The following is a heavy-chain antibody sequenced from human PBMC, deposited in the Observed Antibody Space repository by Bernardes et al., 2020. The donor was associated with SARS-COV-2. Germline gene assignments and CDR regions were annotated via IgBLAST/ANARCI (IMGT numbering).Heavy chain of an antibody. CDR3: ARGLMVFDS. CDR2: ISAYNGDT. CDR1: GYTFPTHG. J-gene: IGHJ4*02. Sequence: ASVKVSCRASGYTFPTHGITWVRQAPGQGLEWMGWISAYNGDTNYAQKLQGRVTMTADTSTRTAYMELRSLRSDDTAVYYCARGLMVFDSWGQGTLVTVSS. D-gene: IGHD2-8*01. V-gene: IGHV1-18*01.